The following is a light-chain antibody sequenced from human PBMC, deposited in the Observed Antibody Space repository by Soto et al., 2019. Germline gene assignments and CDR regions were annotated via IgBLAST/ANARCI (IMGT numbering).Light chain of an antibody. J-gene: IGKJ1*01. CDR2: DAS. CDR1: QSISSW. Sequence: EIQMTQSPSTLSASVGDRVTITCRASQSISSWLAWYQQKPGKAPKLLIYDASSLESGVPSRFSGSGSGTEFTLTISSLQPDDFATYYCKQYNSYSTFGQGTKVDIK. V-gene: IGKV1-5*01. CDR3: KQYNSYST.